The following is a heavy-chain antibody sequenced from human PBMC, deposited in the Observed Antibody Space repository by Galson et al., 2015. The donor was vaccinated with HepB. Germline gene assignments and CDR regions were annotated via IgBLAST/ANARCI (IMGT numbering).Heavy chain of an antibody. CDR3: ARDPFAYSGGH. D-gene: IGHD2-15*01. CDR1: GFAFSTYA. J-gene: IGHJ4*02. Sequence: SLRLSCAASGFAFSTYAMSWVRQAPGKGLEWVSALSGNGYKTYYADSVRGRFTISRANSKNTLYLQMNSLRAEDTAVYYCARDPFAYSGGHWGQGTLVTASS. CDR2: LSGNGYKT. V-gene: IGHV3-23*01.